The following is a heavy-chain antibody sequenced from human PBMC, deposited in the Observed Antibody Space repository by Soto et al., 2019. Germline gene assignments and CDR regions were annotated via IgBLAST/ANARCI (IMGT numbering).Heavy chain of an antibody. Sequence: QVQLVQSGAEVKKPGSSAKVSCKASGGTFSSYTISWVRQAPGQGLEWMGRIIPILGIANYAQKFQGRVTITADKSTSTAYMELSSLRSEDTAVYYCARPSSGWYAAFDIWGQGTMVTVSS. J-gene: IGHJ3*02. CDR3: ARPSSGWYAAFDI. V-gene: IGHV1-69*02. CDR1: GGTFSSYT. CDR2: IIPILGIA. D-gene: IGHD6-19*01.